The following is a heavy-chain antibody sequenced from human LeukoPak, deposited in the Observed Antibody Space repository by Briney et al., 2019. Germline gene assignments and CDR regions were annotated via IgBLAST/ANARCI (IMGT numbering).Heavy chain of an antibody. CDR2: SSSSGSTI. Sequence: PGGSLRLSCAASGFTFSSCEMNWVRQAPGKGLEWVSHSSSSGSTIYYAGSVKGRFTIARDNAKNSVYLQMNSLRAEDTAVYYCARGSLHSAYGFDYWGQGTLVTVSS. D-gene: IGHD5-12*01. J-gene: IGHJ4*02. CDR1: GFTFSSCE. V-gene: IGHV3-48*03. CDR3: ARGSLHSAYGFDY.